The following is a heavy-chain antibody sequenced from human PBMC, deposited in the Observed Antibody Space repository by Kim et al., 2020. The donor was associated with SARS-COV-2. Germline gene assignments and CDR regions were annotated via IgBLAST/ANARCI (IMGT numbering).Heavy chain of an antibody. Sequence: SETLSLTCTVSGGSISSGGYYWSWNRQHPGKGLEWIGYIYYSGSTYYNPSLKSRVTISVDTSKNQFSLKLSSVTAADTAVYYCARSNPMVRGELDVWGQGTTVTVSS. J-gene: IGHJ6*02. V-gene: IGHV4-31*03. CDR3: ARSNPMVRGELDV. CDR1: GGSISSGGYY. CDR2: IYYSGST. D-gene: IGHD3-10*01.